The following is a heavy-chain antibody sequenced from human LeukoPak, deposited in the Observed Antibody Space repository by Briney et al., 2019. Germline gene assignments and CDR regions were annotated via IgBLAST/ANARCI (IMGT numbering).Heavy chain of an antibody. V-gene: IGHV3-43*02. CDR2: ISGDGGST. J-gene: IGHJ4*02. CDR3: AKTEEYSSSSHASDY. D-gene: IGHD6-6*01. Sequence: PGGSLRLSCAASGFTSDDYAMRWVRQAPREGLGWVSLISGDGGSTYYADSVKGRFTISRDNSKNSLYLQMNRLRTEDTALYYCAKTEEYSSSSHASDYWGQGTLVTVSS. CDR1: GFTSDDYA.